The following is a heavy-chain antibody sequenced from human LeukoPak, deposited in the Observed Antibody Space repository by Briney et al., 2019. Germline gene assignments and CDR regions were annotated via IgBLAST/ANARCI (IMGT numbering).Heavy chain of an antibody. D-gene: IGHD6-19*01. CDR2: INHSGST. CDR3: AVAVAGTGSGTNAFDI. J-gene: IGHJ3*02. V-gene: IGHV4-34*01. CDR1: GGSFSGYY. Sequence: KPSETLSLTCAVYGGSFSGYYWSWIRQPPGKGLEWIGEINHSGSTNYNPSLKSRVTISVDTSKNQFSLKLSSVTAADTAVYYCAVAVAGTGSGTNAFDIWGQGTMVTVSS.